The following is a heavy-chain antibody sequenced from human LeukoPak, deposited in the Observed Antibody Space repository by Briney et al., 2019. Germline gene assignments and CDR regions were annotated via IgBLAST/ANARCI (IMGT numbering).Heavy chain of an antibody. Sequence: PSETLSLICTASGAPISRFYWSWVRQPPGKGLEWIGNIYNGVPTFFNPSLHSRVTLSVDTSKTQFSLQLASVTAADTAIYYCVQSTGWPGFDYRGQGALVTASS. V-gene: IGHV4-4*09. CDR3: VQSTGWPGFDY. J-gene: IGHJ4*02. CDR2: IYNGVPT. CDR1: GAPISRFY. D-gene: IGHD6-19*01.